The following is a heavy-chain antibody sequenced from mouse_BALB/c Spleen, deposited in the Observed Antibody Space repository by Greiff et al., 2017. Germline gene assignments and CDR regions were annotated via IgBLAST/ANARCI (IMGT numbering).Heavy chain of an antibody. J-gene: IGHJ3*01. CDR2: IDPETGGT. CDR1: GYTFTDYE. Sequence: QVQLQQSGAELVRPGASVTLSCKASGYTFTDYEMHWVKQTPVHGLEWIGAIDPETGGTAYNQKFKGKATLTADKSSSTAYMELRSLTSEDSAVYYCTREPTRFAYWGQGTLVTVSA. V-gene: IGHV1-15*01. CDR3: TREPTRFAY.